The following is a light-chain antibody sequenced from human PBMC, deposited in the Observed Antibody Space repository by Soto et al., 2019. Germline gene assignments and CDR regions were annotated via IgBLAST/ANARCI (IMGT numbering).Light chain of an antibody. Sequence: QSVLTQPASVSASPGQSITIPCTGTSSDIGGYNSVSWYQQHPGRAPQLMIYDVSYRPSGISSRFSGSKSGNTASLTISGLQAEDEADYYCSSYTSTRVRVFGGGTKLTVL. J-gene: IGLJ2*01. CDR1: SSDIGGYNS. CDR3: SSYTSTRVRV. CDR2: DVS. V-gene: IGLV2-14*01.